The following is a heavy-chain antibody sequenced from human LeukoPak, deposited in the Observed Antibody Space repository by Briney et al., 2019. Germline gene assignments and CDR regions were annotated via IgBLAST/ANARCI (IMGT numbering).Heavy chain of an antibody. V-gene: IGHV4-34*01. J-gene: IGHJ6*03. CDR3: AREETSGAVAGTSYYYYYYMDV. D-gene: IGHD6-19*01. CDR1: GGSFSGYY. Sequence: PSETLSLTCAVYGGSFSGYYWSWIRQPPGKGLEWIGEINHSGSTNYNPSLKSRVTISVDTSKNQFSLRLSSVTAADTAVYYCAREETSGAVAGTSYYYYYYMDVWGKGTTVTISS. CDR2: INHSGST.